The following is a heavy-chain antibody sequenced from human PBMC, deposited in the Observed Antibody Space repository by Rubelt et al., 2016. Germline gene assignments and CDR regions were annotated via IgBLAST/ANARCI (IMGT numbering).Heavy chain of an antibody. V-gene: IGHV4-34*01. Sequence: QVQLQQWGAGLLKPSETLSLTCAVYGGSFSGYYWSWIRQPPGKGLEWIGEINHSGSTNYNPSLKSRVTISVDTSKNQFSLKLSSVTAADTAVYYCARDIRYDHYGMDVWGQGTTVTVSS. J-gene: IGHJ6*02. CDR2: INHSGST. CDR1: GGSFSGYY. CDR3: ARDIRYDHYGMDV.